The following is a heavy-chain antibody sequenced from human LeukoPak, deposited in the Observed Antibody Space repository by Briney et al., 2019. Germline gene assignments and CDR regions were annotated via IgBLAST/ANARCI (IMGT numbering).Heavy chain of an antibody. Sequence: ASVKVSCKASGYTFTSYDINWVRQATGQGLEWMGWMSPNSGNTGYAQKFQGRVTMTRNTSISTAYMELSSLRSEDTAVYYCARAIRITMVRGVISYYFDYWGQGTLVTVSS. J-gene: IGHJ4*02. CDR2: MSPNSGNT. V-gene: IGHV1-8*01. CDR1: GYTFTSYD. D-gene: IGHD3-10*01. CDR3: ARAIRITMVRGVISYYFDY.